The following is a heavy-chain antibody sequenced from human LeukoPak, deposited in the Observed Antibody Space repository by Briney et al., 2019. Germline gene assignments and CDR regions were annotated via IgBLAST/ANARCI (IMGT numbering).Heavy chain of an antibody. V-gene: IGHV3-7*01. CDR3: ARDQRSVLRWSPPG. D-gene: IGHD4-23*01. Sequence: GSMRLSCAASGFTFSSYAMSWVRQAPGKGLEWVANIKQDGSEKYYVDSVKGRFTISRDNAKNSLYLQMNSLRAEDTAVYYCARDQRSVLRWSPPGWGQGTLVTVSS. CDR1: GFTFSSYA. CDR2: IKQDGSEK. J-gene: IGHJ4*02.